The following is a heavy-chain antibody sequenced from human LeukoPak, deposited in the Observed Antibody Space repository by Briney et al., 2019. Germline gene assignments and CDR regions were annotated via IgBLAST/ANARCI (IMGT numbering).Heavy chain of an antibody. CDR1: GFTFSSYG. Sequence: GGSLRLSCAASGFTFSSYGMHWVRQAPGKGLEWVAFIWYDASNEYYSDSVEGRFTISRDNSKNTLYLQMNSLRAEDTAVYYCARDYEAYCGGDCSARRYYYYYGMDVWGQGTTVTVSS. CDR3: ARDYEAYCGGDCSARRYYYYYGMDV. V-gene: IGHV3-33*01. CDR2: IWYDASNE. J-gene: IGHJ6*02. D-gene: IGHD2-21*02.